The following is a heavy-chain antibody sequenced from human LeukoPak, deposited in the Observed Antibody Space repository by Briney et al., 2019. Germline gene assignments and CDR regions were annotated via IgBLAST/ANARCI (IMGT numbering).Heavy chain of an antibody. Sequence: ASVKVSCKASGYTFTSYYMHWVRPAPGQGLEWMGIINPSGGSTSYAQKFQGRFTVTRAMSTTTVYMELSSLRYEDTAVYYCARGHFYDSSSGYHDTFDMWGQGTMVTVSS. V-gene: IGHV1-46*01. D-gene: IGHD3-22*01. CDR2: INPSGGST. CDR3: ARGHFYDSSSGYHDTFDM. J-gene: IGHJ3*02. CDR1: GYTFTSYY.